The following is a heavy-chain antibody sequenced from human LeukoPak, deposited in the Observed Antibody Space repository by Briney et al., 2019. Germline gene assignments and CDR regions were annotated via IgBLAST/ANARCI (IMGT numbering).Heavy chain of an antibody. CDR3: ARGRYYDSSGYSTNYYYYYMDV. Sequence: PSETLSLTCAVYGGSFSGYYWSWIRQPPGKGLEWIGEINHSGSTNYNPSLKSRVTISVDTSKNQFSLKLSSVTAADTAVYYCARGRYYDSSGYSTNYYYYYMDVWGKGTTVTVSS. CDR1: GGSFSGYY. D-gene: IGHD3-22*01. J-gene: IGHJ6*03. V-gene: IGHV4-34*01. CDR2: INHSGST.